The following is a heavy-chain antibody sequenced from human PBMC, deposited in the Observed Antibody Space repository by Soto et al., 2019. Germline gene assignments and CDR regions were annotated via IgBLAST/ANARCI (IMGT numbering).Heavy chain of an antibody. CDR3: ARDRAAQYY. Sequence: VSLRLSCEASGFTFSSYWMSWVRQAPGKGLEWVANIKHDESEKYYVDSVKGRFTISRDNGKSSLYLQMNSLRAEDTAVYYCARDRAAQYYWGQGTLVTVSS. CDR2: IKHDESEK. V-gene: IGHV3-7*01. J-gene: IGHJ4*02. D-gene: IGHD6-6*01. CDR1: GFTFSSYW.